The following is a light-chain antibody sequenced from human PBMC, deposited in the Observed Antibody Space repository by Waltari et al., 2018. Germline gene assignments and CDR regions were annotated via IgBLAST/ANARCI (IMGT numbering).Light chain of an antibody. J-gene: IGLJ2*01. CDR1: SSNIGSNP. V-gene: IGLV1-44*01. CDR3: AAWDDILDGHVV. CDR2: SND. Sequence: QSVLTQPPSASGTPGHRVTISCSGTSSNIGSNPVNWYQQLPGTAPKLLIYSNDHRPSGFPALFSVSKSCPSASLAISGLQSEDEADYYCAAWDDILDGHVVFGGGTKVTVL.